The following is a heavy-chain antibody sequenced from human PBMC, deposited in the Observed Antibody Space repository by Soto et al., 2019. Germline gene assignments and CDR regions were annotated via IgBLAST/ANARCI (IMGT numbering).Heavy chain of an antibody. Sequence: QVQLVESGGGVVQPGRSLRLSCAASGFTFSSYGMHWVRQAPGKGREGGAVISYDGSNKYYADSVKGRFTISRDNSKNTLYLQMNSLRAEDTAVYYCAKDSRIVVVTAPYDYWGQGTLVTVSS. V-gene: IGHV3-30*18. CDR1: GFTFSSYG. CDR2: ISYDGSNK. D-gene: IGHD2-21*02. CDR3: AKDSRIVVVTAPYDY. J-gene: IGHJ4*02.